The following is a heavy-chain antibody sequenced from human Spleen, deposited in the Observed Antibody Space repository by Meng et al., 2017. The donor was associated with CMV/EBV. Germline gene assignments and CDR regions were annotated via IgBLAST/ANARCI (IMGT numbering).Heavy chain of an antibody. CDR1: GHNFASSW. CDR3: ARQFTKFASMDV. CDR2: IYAGDSNM. V-gene: IGHV5-51*01. J-gene: IGHJ6*02. D-gene: IGHD3-3*01. Sequence: GGSLRLSCKGSGHNFASSWIAWVRQTPGRGLEWMGFIYAGDSNMKYSPSFQGQVTISVDKSINTAYLQWSSLKASDTATYYCARQFTKFASMDVWGQGTTVTVSS.